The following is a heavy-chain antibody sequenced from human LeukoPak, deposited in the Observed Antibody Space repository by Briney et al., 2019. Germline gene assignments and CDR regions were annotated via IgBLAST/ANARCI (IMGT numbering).Heavy chain of an antibody. D-gene: IGHD3-16*02. CDR1: GYSIRSGYY. J-gene: IGHJ4*02. Sequence: PSETLSLTCTVSGYSIRSGYYWGWIRQPPGKGLEWIGSIYHSGSTYYNPSLKSRVTISVDTSKNQFSLKLSSVTAADTAVYYCASSRGYYDYVWGSYRSDYFDYWGQGTLVAVSS. CDR2: IYHSGST. V-gene: IGHV4-38-2*02. CDR3: ASSRGYYDYVWGSYRSDYFDY.